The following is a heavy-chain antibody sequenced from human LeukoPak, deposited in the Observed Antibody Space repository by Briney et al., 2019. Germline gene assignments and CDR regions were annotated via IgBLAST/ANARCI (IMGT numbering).Heavy chain of an antibody. Sequence: GASVKVSCKASGYTFTSYGISWVRQAPGQGLEWMGWISAYNGNTNYAQKLQGRVTMTTDTSTSTAYMELRSLRSDDTAVYYCARDRRANLIAAADFHCWGQGTLVTVSS. CDR1: GYTFTSYG. D-gene: IGHD6-13*01. J-gene: IGHJ4*02. CDR3: ARDRRANLIAAADFHC. CDR2: ISAYNGNT. V-gene: IGHV1-18*01.